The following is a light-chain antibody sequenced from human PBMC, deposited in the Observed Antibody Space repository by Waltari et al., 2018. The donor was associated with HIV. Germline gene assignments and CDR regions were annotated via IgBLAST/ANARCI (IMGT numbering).Light chain of an antibody. CDR1: KIIGNY. CDR2: AAS. J-gene: IGKJ1*01. CDR3: QQSYNTPRT. Sequence: DIQMTQSPYSLSAYVGDRVSITCRDSKIIGNYLNWYQQKPGKAPNVLMFAASTLQSGVPARFSGAGYGTDFTLIISSLQPEDFATYYCQQSYNTPRTFGQGTKVEI. V-gene: IGKV1-39*01.